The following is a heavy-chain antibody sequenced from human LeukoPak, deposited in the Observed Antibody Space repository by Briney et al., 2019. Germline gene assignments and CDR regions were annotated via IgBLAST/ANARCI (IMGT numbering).Heavy chain of an antibody. J-gene: IGHJ4*02. Sequence: GASVRVSCXTSGYTFTDYYIHWMRQAPGQGLEWMGWINSNSGGISYAQKFQGRVTLTRDTPARTVFMELNRLTSDDTAVYYCARTSIAARRADFDYWGQGTVVTVSS. V-gene: IGHV1-2*02. CDR1: GYTFTDYY. D-gene: IGHD6-6*01. CDR2: INSNSGGI. CDR3: ARTSIAARRADFDY.